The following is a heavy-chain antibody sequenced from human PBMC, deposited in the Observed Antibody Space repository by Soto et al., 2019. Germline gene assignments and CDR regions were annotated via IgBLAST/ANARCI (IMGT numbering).Heavy chain of an antibody. CDR1: GGSISGHF. CDR3: ARDGRGAYAFDI. J-gene: IGHJ3*02. Sequence: SETLSLTCTVSGGSISGHFCTWVRQSPGKGLEWIGYVSYRGTTEYNPSLRSRVTISVDTSRIQVSLRLSSVTAADTAVYYCARDGRGAYAFDIWGRGTMVTVSS. D-gene: IGHD1-26*01. CDR2: VSYRGTT. V-gene: IGHV4-59*11.